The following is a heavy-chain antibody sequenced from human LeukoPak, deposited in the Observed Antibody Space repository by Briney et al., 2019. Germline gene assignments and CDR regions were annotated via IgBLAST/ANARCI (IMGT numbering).Heavy chain of an antibody. D-gene: IGHD2-2*01. J-gene: IGHJ6*03. V-gene: IGHV3-23*01. CDR3: ARDPSSTSWSGGYYYYYYIDV. CDR2: ITGSGGST. CDR1: GFTFSNYG. Sequence: GGSLRLSCAASGFTFSNYGLSWVRQAPGKGLEWVSGITGSGGSTYYADSVKGRFTISRDNSKNTLYLQMNSLRAEDTAIYYCARDPSSTSWSGGYYYYYYIDVWGKGTTVTVSS.